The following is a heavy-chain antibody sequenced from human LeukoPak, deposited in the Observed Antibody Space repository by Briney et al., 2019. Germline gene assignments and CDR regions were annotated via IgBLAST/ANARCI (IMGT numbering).Heavy chain of an antibody. J-gene: IGHJ3*02. CDR2: MNPNSGNT. Sequence: ASVKVSCKASGYTFTSYDINWARQATGQGLEWMGWMNPNSGNTGYAQKFQGRVTITRNTSISTAYMELSSLRSEDTAVYYCARGGVYYDFWSGYHDAFDIWGQGTMVTVSS. CDR1: GYTFTSYD. CDR3: ARGGVYYDFWSGYHDAFDI. D-gene: IGHD3-3*01. V-gene: IGHV1-8*03.